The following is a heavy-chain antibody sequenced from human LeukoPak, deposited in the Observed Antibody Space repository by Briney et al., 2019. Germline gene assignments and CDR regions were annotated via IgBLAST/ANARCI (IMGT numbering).Heavy chain of an antibody. Sequence: SETLSLTCAVYGGSFSGYYWSWIHQPPGKGLEWIGEINHSGSTNYNPSLKSRVTISVDTSKNQFSLKLSSVTAADTAVYYCARGKGYCSSTSCSFDYWGQGTLVTVSP. CDR2: INHSGST. CDR3: ARGKGYCSSTSCSFDY. J-gene: IGHJ4*02. V-gene: IGHV4-34*01. D-gene: IGHD2-2*01. CDR1: GGSFSGYY.